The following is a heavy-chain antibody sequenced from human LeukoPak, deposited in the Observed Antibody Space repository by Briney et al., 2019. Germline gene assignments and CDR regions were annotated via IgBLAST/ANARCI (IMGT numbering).Heavy chain of an antibody. CDR1: GGSFSGYY. CDR3: ARDPIYDFWSGYYSV. CDR2: INHSGST. V-gene: IGHV4-34*01. Sequence: PSETLSLTCAVYGGSFSGYYWSWIRQPPGKGLEWIGEINHSGSTNYNPSLKSRVTISVGTPKNQFSLKLSSVTAADTAVYYCARDPIYDFWSGYYSVWGQGTLVTVSS. D-gene: IGHD3-3*01. J-gene: IGHJ4*02.